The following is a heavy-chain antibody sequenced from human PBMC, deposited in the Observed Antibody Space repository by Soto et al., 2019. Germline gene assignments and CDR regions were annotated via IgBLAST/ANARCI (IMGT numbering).Heavy chain of an antibody. CDR2: ISYDGSNK. CDR3: ARDYYKYYDSSGYYRSPAY. Sequence: PGGSLRLSCAASGFTFSSYAIHWVRQAPGKGLEWVAVISYDGSNKYYADSVKGRFTISRDNSKNTLYLQMNSLRAEDTAMYYCARDYYKYYDSSGYYRSPAYWGQGTLVTVSS. CDR1: GFTFSSYA. D-gene: IGHD3-22*01. V-gene: IGHV3-30*04. J-gene: IGHJ4*02.